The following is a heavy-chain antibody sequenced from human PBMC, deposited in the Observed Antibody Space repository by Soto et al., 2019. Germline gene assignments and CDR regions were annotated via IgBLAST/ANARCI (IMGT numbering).Heavy chain of an antibody. D-gene: IGHD1-26*01. CDR1: GGSISSSTYY. J-gene: IGHJ3*02. CDR2: IYYRGST. Sequence: QLQLQGSGPGLVKPSETLSLTCTVSGGSISSSTYYWGWIRPPPGKGLEWIGSIYYRGSTYYNPSLKSRVTISVDTSKNQFSLKLSSVTAADTAVYYCARQTSGSDIWGQGTMVTVSS. V-gene: IGHV4-39*01. CDR3: ARQTSGSDI.